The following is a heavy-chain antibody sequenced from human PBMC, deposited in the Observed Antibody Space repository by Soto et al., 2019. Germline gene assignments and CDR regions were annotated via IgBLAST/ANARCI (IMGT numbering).Heavy chain of an antibody. CDR1: GYTFTSYG. CDR2: ISAYNGNT. D-gene: IGHD3-9*01. J-gene: IGHJ4*02. CDR3: ARADYDILTGPGKIFDY. V-gene: IGHV1-18*01. Sequence: QVQLVQSGAEVKKPGASVKVSCKASGYTFTSYGISWVRQAPGQGLEWMGWISAYNGNTNYAQKLQGRVTMTTDTSTSTAYMELRSLRSDDTAVYYCARADYDILTGPGKIFDYWGQGTLVTVSS.